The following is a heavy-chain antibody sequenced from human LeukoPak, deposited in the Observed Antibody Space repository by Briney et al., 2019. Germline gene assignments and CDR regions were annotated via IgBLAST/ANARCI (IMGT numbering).Heavy chain of an antibody. D-gene: IGHD3-3*01. J-gene: IGHJ4*01. CDR1: GFTCRRYN. CDR3: ARELSSYDFWL. Sequence: GGSLRLSCAASGFTCRRYNMNWVRQAPGKGLEWVSYISSSDTRYYADSVKGRFTISRDNAKNSLYLQMNSLRAEDTAIYYCARELSSYDFWLWGHGTLVTVSS. CDR2: ISSSDTR. V-gene: IGHV3-48*01.